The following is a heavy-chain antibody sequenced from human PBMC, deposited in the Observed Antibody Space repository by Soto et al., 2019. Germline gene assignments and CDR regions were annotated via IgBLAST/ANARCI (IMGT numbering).Heavy chain of an antibody. CDR2: IYYSGST. CDR1: GGSISSSSYY. J-gene: IGHJ4*02. V-gene: IGHV4-39*01. Sequence: QLQLQXSGPGLVKPXXTLSLTCTVXGGSISSSSYYWGWIRQPPGKGLEWIGSIYYSGSTYYNPSLKSRVTISVDTSKNQFSLKLSSVTAADTAVYYCARHVPEYGSGSYYNPDYWGQGTLVTVSS. CDR3: ARHVPEYGSGSYYNPDY. D-gene: IGHD3-10*01.